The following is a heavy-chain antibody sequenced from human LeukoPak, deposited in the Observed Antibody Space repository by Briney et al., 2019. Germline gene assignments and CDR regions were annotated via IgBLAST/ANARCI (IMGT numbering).Heavy chain of an antibody. J-gene: IGHJ4*02. CDR2: ISYDGSNK. CDR1: GFTFSSYG. D-gene: IGHD6-19*01. V-gene: IGHV3-30*18. Sequence: GGSLRLSCAASGFTFSSYGMHWVRQAPGKGLEWVAVISYDGSNKYYADSVKGRFTISRDNSKTTLYLQMNSLRAEDTAVYYCAKDMVAGGYSSGWYSGDFDYWGQGTLVTVSS. CDR3: AKDMVAGGYSSGWYSGDFDY.